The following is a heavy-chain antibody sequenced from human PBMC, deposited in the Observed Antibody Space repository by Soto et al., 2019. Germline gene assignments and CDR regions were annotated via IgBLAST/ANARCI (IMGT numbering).Heavy chain of an antibody. CDR2: ISDGGGNT. Sequence: PGGSLTLSCAASGFTFSSYAMSWVRQAPGKGLEWVSSISDGGGNTYYADSVKGRFTISRDNSKNTLYLQMNSLRAEDTAVYYCAKGAQYYYDGRGYLYYFDCRGPGTLVTV. V-gene: IGHV3-23*01. J-gene: IGHJ4*02. CDR3: AKGAQYYYDGRGYLYYFDC. CDR1: GFTFSSYA. D-gene: IGHD3-22*01.